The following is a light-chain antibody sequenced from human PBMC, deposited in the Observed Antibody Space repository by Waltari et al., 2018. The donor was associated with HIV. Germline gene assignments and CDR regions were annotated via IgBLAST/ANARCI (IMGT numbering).Light chain of an antibody. Sequence: IVMTQTPLSLSVTPGQPASISCKSSQSLLHSDGKTYLYWHQQKPGRPPHLLMYEVSNRCSRGPERFSGSGTWTCISLKFSRVEAGDVGVYYCRQCIELPYTFGQGTKLEI. CDR3: RQCIELPYT. J-gene: IGKJ2*01. V-gene: IGKV2D-29*01. CDR2: EVS. CDR1: QSLLHSDGKTY.